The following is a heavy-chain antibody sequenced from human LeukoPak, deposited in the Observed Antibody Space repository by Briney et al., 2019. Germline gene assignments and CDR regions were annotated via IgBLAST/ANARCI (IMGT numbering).Heavy chain of an antibody. D-gene: IGHD6-19*01. CDR2: INHSGST. V-gene: IGHV4-34*01. CDR3: ARGRGRWLVPELYYFDY. CDR1: GGSFSGYY. Sequence: SETLSLTCAVYGGSFSGYYWSWIRQPPGKGLEWIGEINHSGSTNYNPSLKGRVTISVDTSKNPFSLKLSSVTAADTAVYYCARGRGRWLVPELYYFDYWGQGTLVTVSS. J-gene: IGHJ4*02.